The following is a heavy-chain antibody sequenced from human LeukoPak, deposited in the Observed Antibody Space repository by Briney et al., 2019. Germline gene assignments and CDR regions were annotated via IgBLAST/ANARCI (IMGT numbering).Heavy chain of an antibody. CDR3: ARDYKYAFDN. J-gene: IGHJ4*02. Sequence: GGSLRLSCAASGFSFSDYSMNWVRQAPGKGREWISYIGISSGNTNYADSVKRPLTISGDKAKNSLYLQMNSLRVEDTAVYYCARDYKYAFDNWGQGTLVTVSS. V-gene: IGHV3-48*01. D-gene: IGHD5-24*01. CDR1: GFSFSDYS. CDR2: IGISSGNT.